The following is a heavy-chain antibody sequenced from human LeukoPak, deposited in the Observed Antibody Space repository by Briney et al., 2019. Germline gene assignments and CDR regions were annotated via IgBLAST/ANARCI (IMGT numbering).Heavy chain of an antibody. V-gene: IGHV3-23*01. CDR3: AKGSPCGGDCFSYFDY. CDR1: GFTFSSYV. J-gene: IGHJ4*02. CDR2: ISESGHAT. Sequence: LGGSLRLSCAASGFTFSSYVMIWVRQAPGKGLEWVAAISESGHATNYADSVKGRFTISRDNSKNTLYLQVNSLRAEDTAVYYCAKGSPCGGDCFSYFDYCGQGTLVTVSS. D-gene: IGHD2-21*02.